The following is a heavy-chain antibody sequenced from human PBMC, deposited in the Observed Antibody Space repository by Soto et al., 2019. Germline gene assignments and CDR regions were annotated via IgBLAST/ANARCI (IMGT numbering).Heavy chain of an antibody. CDR3: ARDQGVAAAGITWFDP. CDR1: GASMNSYH. V-gene: IGHV4-4*07. Sequence: QVQLQASGPGLVKPSETLSLTCTVSGASMNSYHWSWIRQPPGKGLEWIGHIHSSGSTNYNPSLKSRVTMSVDTSKNQFSLRLMSLTAADTAVYYCARDQGVAAAGITWFDPWGQGSLVTVSS. D-gene: IGHD6-13*01. J-gene: IGHJ5*02. CDR2: IHSSGST.